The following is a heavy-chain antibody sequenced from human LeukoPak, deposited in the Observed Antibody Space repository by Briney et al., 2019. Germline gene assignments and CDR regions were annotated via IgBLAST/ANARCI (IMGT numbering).Heavy chain of an antibody. V-gene: IGHV3-30*02. D-gene: IGHD2-2*01. J-gene: IGHJ1*01. CDR3: ARQGSSTSPLFQH. CDR2: IRYDGSNK. CDR1: GFTFSSYG. Sequence: GGSLRLSCSASGFTFSSYGMHWVRQAPGKGLECLAFIRYDGSNKYYADSVKGRFTISRDNSKNTLYLQMNSLRAEDTAVYYCARQGSSTSPLFQHWGQGTLVTVSS.